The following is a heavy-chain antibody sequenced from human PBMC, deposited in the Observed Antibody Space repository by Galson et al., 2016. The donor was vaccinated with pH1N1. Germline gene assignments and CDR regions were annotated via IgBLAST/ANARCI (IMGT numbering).Heavy chain of an antibody. J-gene: IGHJ5*02. Sequence: TLSLTCTVSGGSISSGGYYWSWIRQHPGKGLEWIGYIYYSGNTYYNPSPKSRVTTSVDTSKNQFSLKLSSVTAADTAVDYCARTVWFGGVGAWFDRWGQGTLVTVSS. CDR3: ARTVWFGGVGAWFDR. V-gene: IGHV4-31*03. CDR1: GGSISSGGYY. D-gene: IGHD3-10*01. CDR2: IYYSGNT.